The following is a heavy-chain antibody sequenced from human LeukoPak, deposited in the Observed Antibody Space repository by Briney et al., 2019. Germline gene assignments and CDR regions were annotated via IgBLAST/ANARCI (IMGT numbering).Heavy chain of an antibody. D-gene: IGHD3-22*01. V-gene: IGHV3-23*01. J-gene: IGHJ4*02. Sequence: GGSLRLSCAASGFTFSNYAMTWVRQAPGKGLEWVSTISGSGGSTYYADSVKGRFTISRDNSKNTLHLQMNSLRAEDTAVYYCAKSAYDSSGFYREYYFDYWGQGTLVTVSP. CDR2: ISGSGGST. CDR1: GFTFSNYA. CDR3: AKSAYDSSGFYREYYFDY.